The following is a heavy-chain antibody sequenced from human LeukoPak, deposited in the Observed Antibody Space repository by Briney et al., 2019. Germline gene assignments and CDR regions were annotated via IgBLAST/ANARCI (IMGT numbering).Heavy chain of an antibody. CDR3: ARGGSGWPIDY. D-gene: IGHD6-19*01. CDR1: GYTFTSFD. Sequence: ASVKVSCKASGYTFTSFDINWVRQAPGQGLEWMGWMNPNSGNTGYAQKFQGRVTMTRNTSISTAYMELNSLRFEDTAVFYCARGGSGWPIDYWGQGTLVTVSS. J-gene: IGHJ4*02. CDR2: MNPNSGNT. V-gene: IGHV1-8*01.